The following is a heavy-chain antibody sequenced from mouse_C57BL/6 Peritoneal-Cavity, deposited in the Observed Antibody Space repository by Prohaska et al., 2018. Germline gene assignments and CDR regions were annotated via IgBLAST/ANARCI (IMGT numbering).Heavy chain of an antibody. CDR2: IRSKSNKYAT. CDR1: GFSFNTYA. J-gene: IGHJ4*01. D-gene: IGHD4-1*01. Sequence: EVQLVESGGGLVQPKGSLKLSCAASGFSFNTYAMNWVRQAPGKGLECVARIRSKSNKYATYYADSVKDRFTISRDDSESMLDLQMNNLKTEDTAMYYCVSELGQGYAMDYWGQGTSVTVSS. V-gene: IGHV10-1*01. CDR3: VSELGQGYAMDY.